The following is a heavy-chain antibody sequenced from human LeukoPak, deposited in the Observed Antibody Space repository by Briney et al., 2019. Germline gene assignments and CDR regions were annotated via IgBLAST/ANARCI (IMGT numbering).Heavy chain of an antibody. CDR1: GFTFSSYG. CDR3: ARDPGFDDYGDYVWDY. Sequence: PGGSLRLSCAASGFTFSSYGMHWVRQAPGKGLEWVAFIRYDGSNKYYADSVKGRFTISRDNAKNSLYLQMNSLRAEDTAVYYCARDPGFDDYGDYVWDYWGQGTLVTVSS. J-gene: IGHJ4*02. CDR2: IRYDGSNK. D-gene: IGHD4-17*01. V-gene: IGHV3-30*02.